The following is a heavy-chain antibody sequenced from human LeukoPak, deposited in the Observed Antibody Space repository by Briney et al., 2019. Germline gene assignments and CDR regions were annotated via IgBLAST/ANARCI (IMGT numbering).Heavy chain of an antibody. V-gene: IGHV1-18*01. CDR2: ISAYNGNT. J-gene: IGHJ4*02. CDR1: CYTFTNYG. CDR3: AREGPVAVAGLDY. D-gene: IGHD6-19*01. Sequence: GASVKVSCKASCYTFTNYGISWVRQAPGQGLEWVGWISAYNGNTNYAQNLQDRVTMTTDTSTSAAYMELRSLISDDTAVYYCAREGPVAVAGLDYWGQGTLVTVSS.